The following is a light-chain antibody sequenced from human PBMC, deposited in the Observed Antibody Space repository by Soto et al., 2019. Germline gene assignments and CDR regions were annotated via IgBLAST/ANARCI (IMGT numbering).Light chain of an antibody. CDR3: QSYDSSLRDVV. CDR1: SSNIGAGYD. CDR2: DNS. Sequence: QSVLTQPPSVSGAPGQRVTISCTGSSSNIGAGYDVHWYQQLPGTAPKLLIYDNSNRPSGVPDRFSGSKSGTSASLAITGLQAEDEADYYCQSYDSSLRDVVFGGGTKLTVL. J-gene: IGLJ2*01. V-gene: IGLV1-40*01.